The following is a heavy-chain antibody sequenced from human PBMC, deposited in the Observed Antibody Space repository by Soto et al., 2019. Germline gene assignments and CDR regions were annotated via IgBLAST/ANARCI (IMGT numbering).Heavy chain of an antibody. Sequence: EVQLLESGGGLVQPGGSLRLSCAASGFTFSSYAMNWVRQAPGKGLEWVSVISGSGGSTYYADSVKGRFTISRDNSKNTLYRQMTSLRAADTAVYYCARSAHGLYFDYWGQGTRVTVSS. CDR2: ISGSGGST. V-gene: IGHV3-23*01. CDR1: GFTFSSYA. J-gene: IGHJ4*02. D-gene: IGHD1-26*01. CDR3: ARSAHGLYFDY.